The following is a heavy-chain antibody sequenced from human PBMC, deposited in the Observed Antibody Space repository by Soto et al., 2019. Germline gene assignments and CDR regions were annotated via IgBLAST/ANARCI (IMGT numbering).Heavy chain of an antibody. D-gene: IGHD3-10*01. CDR1: VRSIRSRSDY. CDR3: ARLGILLWFGELFPHGMDV. Sequence: SVRSIRSRSDYRVGNRRRPGKGPEWIGSIYYSGSTYYNPSLKSRVTISVDTSKNQFSLKLSSVTAADTAVYYCARLGILLWFGELFPHGMDVWGQGTTVTVSS. CDR2: IYYSGST. J-gene: IGHJ6*02. V-gene: IGHV4-39*01.